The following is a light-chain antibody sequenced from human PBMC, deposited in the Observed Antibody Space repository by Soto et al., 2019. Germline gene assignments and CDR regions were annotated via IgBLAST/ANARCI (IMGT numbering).Light chain of an antibody. J-gene: IGKJ3*01. Sequence: DMQMTQSPSSVSASLGDRVTITCRASQDIHTWLAWYQQKPGQAPKLLIYGASHLQSGVPSRFSGSGSGTDFTLTISSLQSEDFATYYCQQANSFRFTFGPGTKVDVK. CDR3: QQANSFRFT. CDR2: GAS. V-gene: IGKV1-12*01. CDR1: QDIHTW.